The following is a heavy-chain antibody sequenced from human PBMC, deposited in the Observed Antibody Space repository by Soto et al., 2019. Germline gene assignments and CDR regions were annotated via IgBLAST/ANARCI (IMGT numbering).Heavy chain of an antibody. CDR1: GFAFSNYA. CDR2: ISTSIDAT. CDR3: APREEETYFDY. V-gene: IGHV3-23*01. D-gene: IGHD1-26*01. Sequence: GGSLRLSCAASGFAFSNYAMHWVRQAPGKGLEWVSSISTSIDATYYADSVKGRFTISRDNSKNTLYLQMNSLRAEDTAVYYCAPREEETYFDYWGQGTLVTVSS. J-gene: IGHJ4*02.